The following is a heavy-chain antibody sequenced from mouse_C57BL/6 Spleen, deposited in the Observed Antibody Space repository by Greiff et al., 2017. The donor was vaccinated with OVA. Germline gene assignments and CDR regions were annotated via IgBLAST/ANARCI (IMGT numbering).Heavy chain of an antibody. D-gene: IGHD2-1*01. V-gene: IGHV2-2*01. CDR3: ARPIYYGDYYAMDY. CDR2: IWSGGIT. CDR1: GFSLTNYG. Sequence: VQLQQSGPGLVQPSQSLSITCTVSGFSLTNYGVHWVRQSPGKGLEWLGVIWSGGITDYNAAFISRLSISKDNSKSQVFFKMNRLQADDTAIFYCARPIYYGDYYAMDYWGQGTSVTVSS. J-gene: IGHJ4*01.